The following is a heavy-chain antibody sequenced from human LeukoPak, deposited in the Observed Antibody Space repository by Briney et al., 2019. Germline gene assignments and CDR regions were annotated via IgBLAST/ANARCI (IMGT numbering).Heavy chain of an antibody. CDR3: ARHGLLRFDP. CDR2: IYYSGST. Sequence: SETLSLTCTVSGGSISSSSYYWGWIRQPPGKGLEWIGSIYYSGSTYYNPSLKSRVTISVDTSKNQFSLKLSSVTAADTAVYYCARHGLLRFDPWGQGTLVTVSS. J-gene: IGHJ5*02. V-gene: IGHV4-39*01. CDR1: GGSISSSSYY. D-gene: IGHD2-15*01.